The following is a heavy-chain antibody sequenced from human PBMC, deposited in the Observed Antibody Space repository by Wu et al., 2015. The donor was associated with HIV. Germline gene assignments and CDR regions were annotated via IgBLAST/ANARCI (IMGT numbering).Heavy chain of an antibody. Sequence: QVQLVQSGAEVKKPGASVKVSCKASGYTFNSYGFSWVRLAPGQGLEWLGWISAYNGKTNYAQNLQGRVTMTTDTVTSTVYMELRSLRSEDTAVYYCARDRHCSGGSCYRIAFDIWGQGTMVTVSP. CDR2: ISAYNGKT. CDR3: ARDRHCSGGSCYRIAFDI. CDR1: GYTFNSYG. J-gene: IGHJ3*02. D-gene: IGHD2-15*01. V-gene: IGHV1-18*01.